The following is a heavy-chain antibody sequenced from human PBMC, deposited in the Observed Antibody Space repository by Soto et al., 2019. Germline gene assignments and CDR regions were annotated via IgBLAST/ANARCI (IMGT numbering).Heavy chain of an antibody. CDR1: GFTFSSYS. J-gene: IGHJ4*02. CDR3: ARDSPTDTAMVTYFDY. D-gene: IGHD5-18*01. CDR2: ISSSSSYI. Sequence: GGSLRLSCAASGFTFSSYSMNWVRQAPGKGLEWVSSISSSSSYIYYADSVKGRFTISRDNAKKSLYLQMNSLRAEDTAVYYCARDSPTDTAMVTYFDYWGQGSLVTGSS. V-gene: IGHV3-21*01.